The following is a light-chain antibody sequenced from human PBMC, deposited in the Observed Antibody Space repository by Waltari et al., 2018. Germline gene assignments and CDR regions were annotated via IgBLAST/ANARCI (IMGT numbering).Light chain of an antibody. J-gene: IGLJ3*02. V-gene: IGLV2-11*01. CDR1: SSDVGGYNY. Sequence: QSALTQPRSVSGSPGQSVTISCTGTSSDVGGYNYLSWSQRHPGKAPKLMIDGVSNRPSGVPDRFSGSKSGNTASLTISGLQAEDEADYYCCSYAGSYTLWVFGGGTKLTVL. CDR2: GVS. CDR3: CSYAGSYTLWV.